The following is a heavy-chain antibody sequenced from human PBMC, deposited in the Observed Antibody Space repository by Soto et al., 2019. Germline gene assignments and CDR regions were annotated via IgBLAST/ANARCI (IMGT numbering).Heavy chain of an antibody. CDR2: INPNSGGT. Sequence: ASVKVSCKASGYTFTGYYMHWVRQAPGQGLEWMGWINPNSGGTDYAQKFQGRVTMTRDTSISTAYMELSRLRSDDTAVYYCARENGVLLWFGEHVHHPFDYWGQGTLVTVSS. CDR3: ARENGVLLWFGEHVHHPFDY. CDR1: GYTFTGYY. D-gene: IGHD3-10*01. V-gene: IGHV1-2*02. J-gene: IGHJ4*02.